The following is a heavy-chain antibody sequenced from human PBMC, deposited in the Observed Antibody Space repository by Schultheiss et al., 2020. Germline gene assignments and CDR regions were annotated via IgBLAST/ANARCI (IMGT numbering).Heavy chain of an antibody. CDR3: ARDRSYEAAAGTSYYYGMDV. Sequence: ASVKVSCKASGYTFTGYYMHWVRQAPGQGLEWMGWINPNSGGTNYAQKFQGWVTMTRDTSISTAYMELSRLRSDDTAVYYCARDRSYEAAAGTSYYYGMDVWGQGTTVNV. V-gene: IGHV1-2*04. CDR2: INPNSGGT. D-gene: IGHD6-13*01. CDR1: GYTFTGYY. J-gene: IGHJ6*02.